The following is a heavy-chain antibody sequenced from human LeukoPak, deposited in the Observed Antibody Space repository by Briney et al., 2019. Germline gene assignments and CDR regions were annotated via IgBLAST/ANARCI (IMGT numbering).Heavy chain of an antibody. Sequence: GGSLRLSCAASGFTFSTYNMNWVRQAPGKGLEWVSSITSSSSYIYYADSVKGRFTISRDNAKNSLYLQMNSLRAEDTAVYYCARRATTERGHSYGLDYWGQGTLVTVSS. CDR1: GFTFSTYN. J-gene: IGHJ4*02. D-gene: IGHD5-18*01. CDR3: ARRATTERGHSYGLDY. V-gene: IGHV3-21*01. CDR2: ITSSSSYI.